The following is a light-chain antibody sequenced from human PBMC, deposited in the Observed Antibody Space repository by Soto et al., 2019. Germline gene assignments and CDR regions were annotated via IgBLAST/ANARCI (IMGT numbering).Light chain of an antibody. V-gene: IGKV3-20*01. J-gene: IGKJ5*01. CDR3: KQYVSSPPIT. CDR2: GAS. Sequence: EIVLTQSPGTLSLSPGERATLSCRASHSVSSSYLAWYQQKPGQAPRLLIYGASSRATGIPDRFSGSGSGTDFTLTISRLEPEDFAVYYCKQYVSSPPITFGQGTRLEIK. CDR1: HSVSSSY.